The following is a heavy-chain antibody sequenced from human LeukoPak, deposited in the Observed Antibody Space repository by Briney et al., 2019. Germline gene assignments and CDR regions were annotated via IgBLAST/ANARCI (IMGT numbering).Heavy chain of an antibody. CDR2: IHYSGST. J-gene: IGHJ6*03. CDR3: ARGHRSPDCSSTSCYYYYYYYYMDV. Sequence: PSETLSLTCTVSGGSISSYYWSWIRKPPGKGLEWIWYIHYSGSTNYNPSLKSRVTISVDTSKNQFSLKLSSVTAADTAVYYCARGHRSPDCSSTSCYYYYYYYYMDVWGKGTTATISS. V-gene: IGHV4-59*01. CDR1: GGSISSYY. D-gene: IGHD2-2*01.